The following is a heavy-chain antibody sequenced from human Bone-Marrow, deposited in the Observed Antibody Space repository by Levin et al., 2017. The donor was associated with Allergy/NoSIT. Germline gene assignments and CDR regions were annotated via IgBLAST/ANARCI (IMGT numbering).Heavy chain of an antibody. Sequence: KTSETLSLTCAVSGGSISSGGYSWSWIRQPPGKGLEWIGNIYLSGSTNDNPSRKSRVTISVDRSKNQFSLKLSSVTAADTAVYYCARVAGYSFGYYFDHWGQGTLVTVSS. CDR1: GGSISSGGYS. CDR3: ARVAGYSFGYYFDH. CDR2: IYLSGST. D-gene: IGHD5-18*01. V-gene: IGHV4-30-2*01. J-gene: IGHJ4*02.